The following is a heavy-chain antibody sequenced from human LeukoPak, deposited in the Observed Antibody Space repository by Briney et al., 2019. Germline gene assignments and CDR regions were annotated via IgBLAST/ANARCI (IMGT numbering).Heavy chain of an antibody. Sequence: ASVKVSCKASGYTFTGSYLHWGRQAPGQGLEWRGWFNPNSGGTNYAQKFQGRVTMTRDTSISTAYMELSRLRSDDTVVYYCARGDKIVGATRGGTIDYWGQGTLVTVSS. V-gene: IGHV1-2*02. D-gene: IGHD1-26*01. CDR2: FNPNSGGT. CDR3: ARGDKIVGATRGGTIDY. J-gene: IGHJ4*02. CDR1: GYTFTGSY.